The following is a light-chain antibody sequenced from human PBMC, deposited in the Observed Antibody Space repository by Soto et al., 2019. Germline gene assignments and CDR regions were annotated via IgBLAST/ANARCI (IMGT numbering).Light chain of an antibody. J-gene: IGKJ3*01. V-gene: IGKV1-39*01. CDR3: QQSYSSPGT. CDR1: QSISKY. CDR2: AAS. Sequence: DIQMTQSPSSLSASVGDRVTITCRASQSISKYLNWYHQKPGKAPKLLIYAASNLQSGVPSRFSGGGYGTDFTLTINSLQPEDSATYYCQQSYSSPGTFGPGTKVHIK.